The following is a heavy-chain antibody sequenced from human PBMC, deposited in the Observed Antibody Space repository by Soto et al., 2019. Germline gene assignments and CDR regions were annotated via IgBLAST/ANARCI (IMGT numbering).Heavy chain of an antibody. Sequence: ESGGGVVQPGRSLRLSCAASGFTFSSYGMHWARQAPGEGLEWVAVISYDGNRKYYADSVKGRFTISRDFSKNTVDLHMNSLRVEDTAVYCCARKGYGGRWSLDYWGQGILVTVSS. V-gene: IGHV3-30*03. CDR3: ARKGYGGRWSLDY. CDR2: ISYDGNRK. CDR1: GFTFSSYG. D-gene: IGHD2-15*01. J-gene: IGHJ4*02.